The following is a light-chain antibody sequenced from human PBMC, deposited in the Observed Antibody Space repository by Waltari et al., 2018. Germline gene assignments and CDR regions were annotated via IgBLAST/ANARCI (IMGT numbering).Light chain of an antibody. CDR1: QNINTN. CDR2: AAS. CDR3: RQSFNTAHIT. Sequence: DMQMTQSPTSVSGSLGDRVPITCLSSQNINTNLNWLQQRPGQPPKLLIYAASTLQSWVASRFSGRGSATHFTLTITGLQPEDFATYYCRQSFNTAHITFGGGTKVEI. J-gene: IGKJ4*01. V-gene: IGKV1-39*01.